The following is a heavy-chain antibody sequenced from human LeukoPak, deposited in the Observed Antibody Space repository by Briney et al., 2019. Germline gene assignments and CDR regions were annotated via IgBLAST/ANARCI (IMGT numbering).Heavy chain of an antibody. Sequence: GGSLRLSCAASGFTFSSYGMHWVRQAPGKGLEWVAVISYDGSNKYYADSVKGRFTISRDNSKNTLYLQTNSLRAEDTAVYYCAKETTTVTDWFDPWGQGTLVTVSS. V-gene: IGHV3-30*18. D-gene: IGHD4-17*01. CDR3: AKETTTVTDWFDP. CDR1: GFTFSSYG. CDR2: ISYDGSNK. J-gene: IGHJ5*02.